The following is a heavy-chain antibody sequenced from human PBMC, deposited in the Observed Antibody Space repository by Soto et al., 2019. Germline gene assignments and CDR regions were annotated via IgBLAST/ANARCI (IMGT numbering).Heavy chain of an antibody. CDR2: IDHSGST. V-gene: IGHV4-34*01. D-gene: IGHD3-3*01. Sequence: QVQLQQWGAGLLKPSETLSLTCAVSGGSFTGYQWSWIRQPPGKGLEWIGEIDHSGSTNYNPSLKSPVTISLDRTKNHFSLQLSSLTAADTAMYYCARAYYDFWSGHGQLSLDYWGQGTLVTVSS. J-gene: IGHJ4*02. CDR1: GGSFTGYQ. CDR3: ARAYYDFWSGHGQLSLDY.